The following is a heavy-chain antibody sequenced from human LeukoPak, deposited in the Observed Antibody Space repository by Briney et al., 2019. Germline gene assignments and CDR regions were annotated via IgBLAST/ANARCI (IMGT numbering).Heavy chain of an antibody. V-gene: IGHV1-69*06. CDR3: AREQQLVHGAFDI. D-gene: IGHD6-13*01. Sequence: GASVKVSCKASGGTFSSYAISWVRQAPGQGLEWMGGIIPIFGTANYAQKFQGRVTITADKSTSTAYMELSSLRSEDTAVCYCAREQQLVHGAFDIWGQGTMVTVSS. J-gene: IGHJ3*02. CDR1: GGTFSSYA. CDR2: IIPIFGTA.